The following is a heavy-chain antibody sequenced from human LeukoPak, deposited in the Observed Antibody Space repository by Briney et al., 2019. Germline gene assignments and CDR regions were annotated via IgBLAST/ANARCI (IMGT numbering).Heavy chain of an antibody. Sequence: GRSLRPSCAASGFTFSSYAMHWVRQAPGKGLEWEAVISNDGSNKYYADSVKGRFTISRDNSKNTLYLQMNSLRAEDTAVYYCARDSSTSLRTYYYYYGMDVWGQGTTVTVSS. V-gene: IGHV3-30*04. CDR1: GFTFSSYA. D-gene: IGHD2-2*01. J-gene: IGHJ6*02. CDR2: ISNDGSNK. CDR3: ARDSSTSLRTYYYYYGMDV.